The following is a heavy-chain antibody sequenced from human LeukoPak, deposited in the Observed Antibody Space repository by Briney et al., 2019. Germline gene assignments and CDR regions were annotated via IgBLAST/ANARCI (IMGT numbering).Heavy chain of an antibody. J-gene: IGHJ4*02. CDR2: IIPIFGTA. Sequence: SVKVSCKASGGTFSSYAISWVRQAPGQGLEWMGRIIPIFGTANYAQKFQGRVTITTVESTSTAHMELSSLRSEDTAVYYCARDRRLRGPGSYSNYFDYWGQGTLVTVSS. D-gene: IGHD3-10*01. CDR3: ARDRRLRGPGSYSNYFDY. V-gene: IGHV1-69*05. CDR1: GGTFSSYA.